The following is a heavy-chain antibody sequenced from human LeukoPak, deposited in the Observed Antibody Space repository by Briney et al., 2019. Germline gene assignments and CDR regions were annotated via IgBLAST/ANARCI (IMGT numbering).Heavy chain of an antibody. CDR1: GFTVSSYY. V-gene: IGHV3-66*01. CDR2: MYSGGST. CDR3: ARSYSNHLFGMDV. D-gene: IGHD4-11*01. Sequence: PGGSLRLSCAASGFTVSSYYMTWVRQAPGKGLASVSVMYSGGSTYYADSVKGRVAISRDNSQNTVFLQMNSVRVEDTAVYYCARSYSNHLFGMDVWGQGTAVTVSS. J-gene: IGHJ6*02.